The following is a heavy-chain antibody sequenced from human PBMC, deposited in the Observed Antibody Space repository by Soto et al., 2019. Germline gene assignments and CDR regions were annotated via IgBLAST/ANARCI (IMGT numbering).Heavy chain of an antibody. V-gene: IGHV3-23*01. J-gene: IGHJ6*02. CDR2: ISGSGGST. Sequence: EVQLLESGGGLVQPGGSLRLSCAASGFTFSNYAMSWVRQAPGKGLEWVSAISGSGGSTYYADSVRVRFTISRDNSKTTLYLQMNSLRAEDTPVYYCAKEIYSSGAYYFYFGMDVWGQATTVTVSS. CDR3: AKEIYSSGAYYFYFGMDV. CDR1: GFTFSNYA. D-gene: IGHD6-25*01.